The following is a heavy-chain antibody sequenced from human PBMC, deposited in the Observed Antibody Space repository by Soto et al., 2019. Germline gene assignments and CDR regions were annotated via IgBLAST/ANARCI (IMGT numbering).Heavy chain of an antibody. CDR1: GYSFTNNA. J-gene: IGHJ4*02. CDR3: ARKDVGADYPLAY. V-gene: IGHV1-3*01. D-gene: IGHD5-12*01. Sequence: QVQLVQSGAEVKKPGASVKVSCKASGYSFTNNAMHWVRQAPGQRLEWMGWINAGSGKTKYSQKFQGRDTITRDTSASTGYMGLSSLRSADTAVYYRARKDVGADYPLAYWGQGTLVTVSS. CDR2: INAGSGKT.